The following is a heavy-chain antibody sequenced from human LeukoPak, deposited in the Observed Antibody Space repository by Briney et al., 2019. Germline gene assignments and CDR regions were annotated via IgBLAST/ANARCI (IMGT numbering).Heavy chain of an antibody. CDR2: ISDSGDIT. D-gene: IGHD3-22*01. Sequence: GGSLRLSCAASGFTFSIYGMRWARQAPGKGLEWVSAISDSGDITKYADSVKGRFTISRDISKNTLYLQMDSLRVEDAAVYYCAGSSGYYYRNWGQGTLVTVSS. CDR1: GFTFSIYG. CDR3: AGSSGYYYRN. J-gene: IGHJ4*02. V-gene: IGHV3-23*01.